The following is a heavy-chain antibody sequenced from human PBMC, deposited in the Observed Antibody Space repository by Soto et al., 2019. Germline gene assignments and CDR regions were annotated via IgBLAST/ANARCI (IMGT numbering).Heavy chain of an antibody. V-gene: IGHV1-18*04. Sequence: QVPLVQSGAEVKKPGASVRVSCKASGYTFTNYGISWARQAPGQGLEWMGWVSGYNGNTNYAQKLRGRVSMTTDTSTSTAYMELRTLRSDDTAVYYCARDEGSHGFDSWGQGTLVTVSS. CDR1: GYTFTNYG. CDR3: ARDEGSHGFDS. D-gene: IGHD6-19*01. J-gene: IGHJ4*02. CDR2: VSGYNGNT.